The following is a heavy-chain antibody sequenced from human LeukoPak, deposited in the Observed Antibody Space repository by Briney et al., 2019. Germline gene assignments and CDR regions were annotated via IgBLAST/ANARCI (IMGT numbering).Heavy chain of an antibody. Sequence: PGGSLRLSCAASGFTLSSYSMNWVRQAPGKGLEWVSSISSSSSYIYYADSVKGRFTISRDNAKNSLYLQMNSLRAEDTAVYYCAILAVAVSLRDYWGQETLVTVSS. D-gene: IGHD6-19*01. CDR3: AILAVAVSLRDY. CDR2: ISSSSSYI. V-gene: IGHV3-21*01. CDR1: GFTLSSYS. J-gene: IGHJ4*02.